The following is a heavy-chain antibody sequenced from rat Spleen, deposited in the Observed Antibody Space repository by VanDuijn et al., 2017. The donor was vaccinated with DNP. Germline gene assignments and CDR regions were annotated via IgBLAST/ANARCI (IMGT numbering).Heavy chain of an antibody. CDR3: ADALLRD. CDR1: GFTFSDYN. Sequence: VQLVESGGGLVQPGRSLKLSCVASGFTFSDYNMAWVRQPPGKGLEWIAAISSGGSTYYNSALKSRLSISRDTSKSQLFLTMNSLQTDDTAVYYCADALLRDWGQGVMVTVSS. CDR2: ISSGGST. D-gene: IGHD1-6*01. J-gene: IGHJ2*01. V-gene: IGHV2S12*01.